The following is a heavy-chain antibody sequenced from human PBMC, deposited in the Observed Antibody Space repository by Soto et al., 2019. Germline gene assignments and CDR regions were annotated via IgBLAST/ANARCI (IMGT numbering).Heavy chain of an antibody. J-gene: IGHJ4*02. CDR2: ISGSGGST. CDR3: AKATRGGAATLIRDY. V-gene: IGHV3-23*01. CDR1: GFTFSIYA. D-gene: IGHD6-13*01. Sequence: EVQLLESGGGLVQPGGSLRLSCAAAGFTFSIYAMSWDRQAPGKGLEWVSAISGSGGSTYYADSVKGRFTISRDNSKNTLYLQMNSLRADDTAVYYCAKATRGGAATLIRDYWGQGTLVIVSS.